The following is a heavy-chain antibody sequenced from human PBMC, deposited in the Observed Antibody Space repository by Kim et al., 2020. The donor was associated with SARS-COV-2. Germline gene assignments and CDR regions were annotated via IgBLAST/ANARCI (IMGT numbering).Heavy chain of an antibody. D-gene: IGHD4-17*01. J-gene: IGHJ2*01. CDR3: ARHQRDYGDYGWYFDL. V-gene: IGHV4-59*08. Sequence: LKSRVTISVDTSKNQFSLKLSSVTAADTAVYYCARHQRDYGDYGWYFDLWGRGTLVTVSS.